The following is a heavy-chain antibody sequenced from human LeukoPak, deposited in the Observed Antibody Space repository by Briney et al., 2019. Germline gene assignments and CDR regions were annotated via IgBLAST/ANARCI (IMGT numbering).Heavy chain of an antibody. CDR1: GYNFISYY. D-gene: IGHD2-8*01. V-gene: IGHV1-46*01. CDR3: AREDVVLVDAVRYQYYGMDV. Sequence: ASVKVSCKASGYNFISYYMHWVRQAPGQGLEWMGIVNPSGGSTSYAQKFQDRVTMTRDTSTSTVYMELSSLKSEDTAVYYCAREDVVLVDAVRYQYYGMDVWGQGTTVTVSS. J-gene: IGHJ6*02. CDR2: VNPSGGST.